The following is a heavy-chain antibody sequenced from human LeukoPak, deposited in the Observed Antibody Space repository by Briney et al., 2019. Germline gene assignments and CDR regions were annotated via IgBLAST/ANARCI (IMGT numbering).Heavy chain of an antibody. CDR2: IRYDGSNK. V-gene: IGHV3-30*02. CDR1: GFTFSSYG. D-gene: IGHD2-2*01. Sequence: PGGSLRLSCAASGFTFSSYGMHWVRQAPGKGLEWVAFIRYDGSNKYYADSVKGRFTISRDNPKNTLYLQMNSLRAEDTAVYYCSYQLLLPFDYWGQGALVTVSS. J-gene: IGHJ4*02. CDR3: SYQLLLPFDY.